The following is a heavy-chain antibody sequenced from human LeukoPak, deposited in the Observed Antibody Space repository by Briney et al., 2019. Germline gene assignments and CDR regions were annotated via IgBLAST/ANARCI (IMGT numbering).Heavy chain of an antibody. CDR2: ISSSGVYI. CDR1: GFTFSSYA. CDR3: AQWIVPINSFDC. V-gene: IGHV3-23*01. Sequence: GGSLRLSCAASGFTFSSYAMSWVRQAPGKGLEWVSTISSSGVYINYAASVKGRFTISRDNSKNTLYLRINSLRAEDTAVYYCAQWIVPINSFDCWGQGTLVTVSS. J-gene: IGHJ4*02. D-gene: IGHD6-19*01.